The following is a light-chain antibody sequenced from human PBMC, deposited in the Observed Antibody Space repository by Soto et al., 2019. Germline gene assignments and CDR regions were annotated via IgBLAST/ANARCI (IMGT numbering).Light chain of an antibody. J-gene: IGKJ1*01. CDR3: QQYGSSPWK. CDR2: GAS. V-gene: IGKV3-20*01. Sequence: EIGLTQSPGTLSLPPGERATLSCRASQSVSSSYLAWYQQKPGQAPRPLIYGASSRAIGIPDRFSGSGSGTDFTLTISRLEPEDFAVYYCQQYGSSPWKFGQGTKVEIK. CDR1: QSVSSSY.